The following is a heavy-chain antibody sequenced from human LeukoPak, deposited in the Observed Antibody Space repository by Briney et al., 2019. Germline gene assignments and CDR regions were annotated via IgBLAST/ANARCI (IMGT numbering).Heavy chain of an antibody. CDR3: ARVTRIAVAGTDY. Sequence: GGSLRLSCAASGFTFSSYSMNWVRQAPGKGLEWGSSISSSSSYIYYADSVKGRFTISRDNAKNSLYLQMNSLRAEDTAVYYCARVTRIAVAGTDYWGQRTLVTVS. D-gene: IGHD6-19*01. CDR1: GFTFSSYS. CDR2: ISSSSSYI. V-gene: IGHV3-21*01. J-gene: IGHJ4*02.